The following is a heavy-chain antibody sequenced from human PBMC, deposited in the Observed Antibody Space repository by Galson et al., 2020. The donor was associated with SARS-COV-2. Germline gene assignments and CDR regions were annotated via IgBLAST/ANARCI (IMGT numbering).Heavy chain of an antibody. CDR2: IKNKLNSYIT. D-gene: IGHD1-7*01. CDR1: GFNFGGHF. J-gene: IGHJ4*02. V-gene: IGHV3-72*01. CDR3: VTEGDWNLLS. Sequence: GGYLRLSCAASGFNFGGHFMHWVRQAPGKGLEWVGRIKNKLNSYITEYAASVKGRFTISRDDSKNSLYVQMNNLKTEDTAIYYCVTEGDWNLLSWVQGTLVTVSS.